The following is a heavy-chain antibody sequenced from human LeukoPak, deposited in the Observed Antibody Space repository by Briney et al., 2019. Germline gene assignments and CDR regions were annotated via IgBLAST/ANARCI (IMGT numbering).Heavy chain of an antibody. D-gene: IGHD7-27*01. J-gene: IGHJ2*01. CDR1: GGSFSRYS. CDR2: SNHSGSS. V-gene: IGHV4-34*01. Sequence: SETLSLTCAVYGGSFSRYSWSWVRQPPGKGLEWIGESNHSGSSRYSPSLKSRVTMSLDTSKNQFSLRLSSVTAADTAVYYCARGYWGLMRYFDLWGRGTLVTVSS. CDR3: ARGYWGLMRYFDL.